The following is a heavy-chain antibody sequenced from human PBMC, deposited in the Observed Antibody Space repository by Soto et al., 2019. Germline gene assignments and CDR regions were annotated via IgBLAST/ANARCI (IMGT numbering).Heavy chain of an antibody. D-gene: IGHD6-19*01. CDR1: GFTFSSYA. V-gene: IGHV3-30-3*01. J-gene: IGHJ6*02. CDR2: ISYDGSNK. CDR3: ARDSSGWYRGWAFYYYGMDV. Sequence: GGSLRLSCAASGFTFSSYAMHWVRQAPGKGLEWVAVISYDGSNKYYADSVKGRFTISRDNSKNTLYLQMNSLRAEDTAVYYCARDSSGWYRGWAFYYYGMDVWGQGTTVTVSS.